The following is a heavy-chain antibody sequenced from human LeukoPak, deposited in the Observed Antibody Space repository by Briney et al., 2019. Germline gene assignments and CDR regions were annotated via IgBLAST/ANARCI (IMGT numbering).Heavy chain of an antibody. D-gene: IGHD5-18*01. V-gene: IGHV3-7*04. CDR2: IKQDGSEK. CDR3: ARDRRYSYIDY. CDR1: EFTFSNYW. J-gene: IGHJ4*02. Sequence: PGGSLRLSCAASEFTFSNYWMNWVRQAPGKGLEWVANIKQDGSEKYYVDSVKGRFTISRDNAKNSLYLQMNSLRAEDTAVYYCARDRRYSYIDYWGQGTLVTVSS.